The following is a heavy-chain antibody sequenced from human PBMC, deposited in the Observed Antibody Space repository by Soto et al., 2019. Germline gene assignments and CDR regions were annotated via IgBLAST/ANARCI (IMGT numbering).Heavy chain of an antibody. D-gene: IGHD1-1*01. J-gene: IGHJ4*02. V-gene: IGHV1-2*02. CDR3: ASLNVVRMEHAGLEF. Sequence: ASVKVSCKASGYTFTGYYIYWVRQAPGQGLEWMGWLNPNGGATKYAQKFQGRVTMSSDTPISTVYMELSSLRPDDTAVYYCASLNVVRMEHAGLEFWGQGTRVTVSS. CDR1: GYTFTGYY. CDR2: LNPNGGAT.